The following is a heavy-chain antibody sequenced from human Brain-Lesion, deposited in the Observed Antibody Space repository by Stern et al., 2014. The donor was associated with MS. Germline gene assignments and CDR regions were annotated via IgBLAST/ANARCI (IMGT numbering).Heavy chain of an antibody. CDR3: ARGGAVTTSDYYLDY. D-gene: IGHD4-17*01. Sequence: VQLVESGGGVVQPGRSLRLSCAASGFPFSYHAMPWVRQAPGKGLEWVALISYDGSDKNDADSVKGRFTIARDNARNTLYLQMNSLRVDDTAVYYCARGGAVTTSDYYLDYWGQGILVTVSS. V-gene: IGHV3-30*01. CDR1: GFPFSYHA. CDR2: ISYDGSDK. J-gene: IGHJ4*02.